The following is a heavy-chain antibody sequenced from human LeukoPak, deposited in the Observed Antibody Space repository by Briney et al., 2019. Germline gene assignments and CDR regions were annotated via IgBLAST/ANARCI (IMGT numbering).Heavy chain of an antibody. Sequence: GGPLRLSGEPLGVTSRGYSMNWVGKAPGKGLEWVSYFSSNSGTTYYADSVKGRFTISRDNAKNSLYLQMNSLRAEDTAVYYCARMNYVSSGWGAPFDYWGQGTLVTVSS. CDR2: FSSNSGTT. D-gene: IGHD1-7*01. CDR1: GVTSRGYS. J-gene: IGHJ4*02. CDR3: ARMNYVSSGWGAPFDY. V-gene: IGHV3-48*01.